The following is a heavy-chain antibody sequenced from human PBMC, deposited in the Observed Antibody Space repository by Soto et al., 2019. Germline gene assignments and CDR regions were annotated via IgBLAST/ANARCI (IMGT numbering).Heavy chain of an antibody. V-gene: IGHV3-48*03. CDR2: ISSGGSTI. Sequence: GGSLRLSCAASGFTFSSFEMNWVRQTPRKGLEWLSYISSGGSTIYYADSVKGRFTTSRDNARDSLFLQMNSLRAEDTAVYYCVKQQILRRGFFDFWGRGTLVTVSS. D-gene: IGHD6-13*01. CDR3: VKQQILRRGFFDF. CDR1: GFTFSSFE. J-gene: IGHJ4*02.